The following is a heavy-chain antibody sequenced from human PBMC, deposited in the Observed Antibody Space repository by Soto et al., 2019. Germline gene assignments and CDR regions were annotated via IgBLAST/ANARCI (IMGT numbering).Heavy chain of an antibody. Sequence: PGESLKISCKGSGFSFTSQWMAWVRQMPGKGLEWMGTVYPSDSHTRYSPSFQGQVTISADKSISTAYLQWSSLKASDTAMYYCARQSGETYTPMDHWGQGTLVTVSS. V-gene: IGHV5-51*01. CDR3: ARQSGETYTPMDH. J-gene: IGHJ4*02. D-gene: IGHD5-18*01. CDR1: GFSFTSQW. CDR2: VYPSDSHT.